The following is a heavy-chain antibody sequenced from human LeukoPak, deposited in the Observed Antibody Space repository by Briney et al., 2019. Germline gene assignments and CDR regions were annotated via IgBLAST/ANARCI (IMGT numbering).Heavy chain of an antibody. CDR1: GSTFRSYG. CDR2: IRYDGSNR. CDR3: AKDLTGIAAVGTLFDY. J-gene: IGHJ4*02. V-gene: IGHV3-30*02. D-gene: IGHD6-13*01. Sequence: GGSLRLSCAASGSTFRSYGIHWVRQAPGKGLEWLTFIRYDGSNRYYADSVKGRFTISRDNSKNTLYLQMNSLRAEDTGVYYCAKDLTGIAAVGTLFDYWGQGTLVTVSS.